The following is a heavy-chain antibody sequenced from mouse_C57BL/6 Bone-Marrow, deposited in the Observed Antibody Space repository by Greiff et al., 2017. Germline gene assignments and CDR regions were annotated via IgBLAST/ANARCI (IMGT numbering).Heavy chain of an antibody. CDR1: GYTFTDYE. Sequence: LKESGAELVRPGASVTLSCKASGYTFTDYEMHWVKQTPVHGLEWIGAIDPETGGTAYNQKFKGKAILTADKSSSTAYMELRSLTSEDSAVYYCTRWDTTVVDSFDYWGQGTTLTVSS. V-gene: IGHV1-15*01. CDR2: IDPETGGT. D-gene: IGHD1-1*01. CDR3: TRWDTTVVDSFDY. J-gene: IGHJ2*01.